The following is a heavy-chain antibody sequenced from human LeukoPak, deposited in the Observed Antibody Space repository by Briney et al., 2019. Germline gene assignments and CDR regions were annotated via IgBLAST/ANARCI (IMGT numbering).Heavy chain of an antibody. D-gene: IGHD2-15*01. V-gene: IGHV1-2*02. J-gene: IGHJ6*03. CDR1: GYTFTGYY. CDR2: INPNSGGT. Sequence: GASVKVSCKASGYTFTGYYMHWVRQAPGQGLEWMGWINPNSGGTNYAQKFQGRVTMTRDTSISAAYMELSRLRSDDTAVYYCARAGLRSGRHYYYYYMDVWGKGTTVTISS. CDR3: ARAGLRSGRHYYYYYMDV.